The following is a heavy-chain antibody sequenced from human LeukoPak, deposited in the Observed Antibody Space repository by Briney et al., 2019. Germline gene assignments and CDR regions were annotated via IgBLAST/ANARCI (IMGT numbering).Heavy chain of an antibody. D-gene: IGHD5-18*01. CDR2: IWYDGSNK. V-gene: IGHV3-33*01. CDR3: ARPLYSYGPIDY. CDR1: GFTFSSYG. J-gene: IGHJ4*02. Sequence: PGRSLRLSCAASGFTFSSYGMHWVRQAPGKGLEWVAVIWYDGSNKYYADSVKGRFTISRDNSKNTLYLQMNSLKASDTAMYYCARPLYSYGPIDYWGQGTLVTVSS.